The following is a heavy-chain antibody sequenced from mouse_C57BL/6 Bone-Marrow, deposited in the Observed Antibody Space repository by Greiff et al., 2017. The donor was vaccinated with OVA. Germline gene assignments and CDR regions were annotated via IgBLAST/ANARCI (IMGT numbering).Heavy chain of an antibody. V-gene: IGHV5-17*01. CDR2: ISSGSSTT. J-gene: IGHJ4*01. Sequence: EVKVVESGGGLVKPGGSPKLSCAASGFTFSDYGMHWVRQAPEKGLEWVAYISSGSSTTYYADTVKGRFTIPIDNATHTLFLQLTSLRSEDTAMYYCARPPRWLQRGYYAMDYWGQGTSVTVSS. D-gene: IGHD2-2*01. CDR3: ARPPRWLQRGYYAMDY. CDR1: GFTFSDYG.